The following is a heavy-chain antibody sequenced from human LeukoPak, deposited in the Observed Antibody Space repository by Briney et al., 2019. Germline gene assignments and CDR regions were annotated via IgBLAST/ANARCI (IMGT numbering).Heavy chain of an antibody. J-gene: IGHJ6*02. CDR1: GFTFSSYE. Sequence: GGSLRLSCAASGFTFSSYEMTWVRQAPGKGLEAVSNISSSDTTIHYADSVKGRFTISRDNARNSLYLQMNSLRAEDMAVYYCARSRRDNYYYYYGMDVWGQGTTVTVSS. CDR2: ISSSDTTI. V-gene: IGHV3-48*03. D-gene: IGHD5-24*01. CDR3: ARSRRDNYYYYYGMDV.